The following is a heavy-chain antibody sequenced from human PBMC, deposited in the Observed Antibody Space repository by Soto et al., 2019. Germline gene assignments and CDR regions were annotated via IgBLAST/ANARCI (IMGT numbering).Heavy chain of an antibody. CDR1: GFIFSGSA. J-gene: IGHJ4*02. CDR2: ILSKAGNYAT. Sequence: EVQLVESGGGLVQPGGSLKLSCAASGFIFSGSAVHWVRQASGKGLEWVGRILSKAGNYATAYPACMKGRFTISRDASASTAFLQMNSLKTEDTAVYYCIRGGSPYYYDYWGQGTLVAVSS. V-gene: IGHV3-73*01. CDR3: IRGGSPYYYDY.